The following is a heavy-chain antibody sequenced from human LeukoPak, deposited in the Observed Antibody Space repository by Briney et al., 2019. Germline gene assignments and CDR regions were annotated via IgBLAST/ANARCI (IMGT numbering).Heavy chain of an antibody. J-gene: IGHJ5*02. CDR3: AETHRYNH. CDR1: GFSFSNAW. D-gene: IGHD5-24*01. CDR2: IKTKTDGETT. Sequence: PGGSLRLSCAASGFSFSNAWMSWVRQAQGKGLEWVGRIKTKTDGETTDYAAPVKGRFTISRDDSKNTLYLQMSSLKTEDTAVYYCAETHRYNHWGQGTLVTVSS. V-gene: IGHV3-15*01.